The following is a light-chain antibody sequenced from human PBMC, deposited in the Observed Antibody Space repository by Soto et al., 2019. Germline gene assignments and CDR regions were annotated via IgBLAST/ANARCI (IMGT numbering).Light chain of an antibody. CDR2: EVS. Sequence: QSVLIXPASVSGSPGQSITISCTGTSRDVGGSNYVSWYQHHPHRAPKLLIYEVSYRPSGVSSRFSGSKSGNTASLTISGLQAEDEADYYCSSYTSSNTLEVFGVGTKVSVL. V-gene: IGLV2-14*01. CDR1: SRDVGGSNY. CDR3: SSYTSSNTLEV. J-gene: IGLJ1*01.